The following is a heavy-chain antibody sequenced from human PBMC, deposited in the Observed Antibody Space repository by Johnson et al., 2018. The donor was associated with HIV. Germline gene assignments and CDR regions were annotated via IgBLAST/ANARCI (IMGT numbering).Heavy chain of an antibody. CDR1: VFTFSSYA. D-gene: IGHD6-19*01. CDR2: ISYDGSNK. J-gene: IGHJ3*02. CDR3: AREPGLVAAFDI. V-gene: IGHV3-30-3*01. Sequence: QVQLVESGGGLVQPGGSLRLSCAASVFTFSSYAMYWVRQAPGKGLEWVAVISYDGSNKYYADSVKGRFTLSRDNSKNTVYLQMNSLRAEDTAVYYCAREPGLVAAFDIWGQGTVVTVSS.